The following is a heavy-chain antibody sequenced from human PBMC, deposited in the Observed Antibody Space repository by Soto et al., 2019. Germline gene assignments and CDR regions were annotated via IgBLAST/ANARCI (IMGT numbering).Heavy chain of an antibody. D-gene: IGHD6-13*01. V-gene: IGHV1-18*01. Sequence: VQLVQSPAEVKKSGASVKVSCQTSGYSFTTYGTSWVRQAPGQGLEWIGWISAYNGHTIYAHDFQDRVTLTTDTSPSTDYMELRSLRYDDTAIYYCARGRGSSSWYEISHYFDTWGQGTLVTVSS. CDR1: GYSFTTYG. J-gene: IGHJ4*02. CDR3: ARGRGSSSWYEISHYFDT. CDR2: ISAYNGHT.